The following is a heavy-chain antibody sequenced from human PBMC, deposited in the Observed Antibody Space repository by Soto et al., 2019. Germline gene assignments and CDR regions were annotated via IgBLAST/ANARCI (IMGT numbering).Heavy chain of an antibody. D-gene: IGHD6-6*01. CDR1: GYTFTNYT. J-gene: IGHJ6*02. CDR2: ITAGNGNT. V-gene: IGHV1-3*01. CDR3: ARGVYYYYAMDV. Sequence: ASVKFSCKASGYTFTNYTVHWVRQAPGQRLECMGWITAGNGNTKYSQKFQGRVTIARXTXXSXXXMXLXNLRSEXTAVYYCARGVYYYYAMDVWGQGTMVTVSS.